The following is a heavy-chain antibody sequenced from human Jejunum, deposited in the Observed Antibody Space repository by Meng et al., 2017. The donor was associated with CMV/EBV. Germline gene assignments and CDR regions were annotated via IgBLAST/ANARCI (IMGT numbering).Heavy chain of an antibody. J-gene: IGHJ4*02. Sequence: SGFTFSRYAMHWVRQAPGKGLEWVAVISYDGSNKYYADSVKGRFTISRDNSKNTLYLQMNSLRPEDTAVYYCARDGDVVSGTYYFDYWGQGTLVTVSS. CDR3: ARDGDVVSGTYYFDY. CDR2: ISYDGSNK. CDR1: GFTFSRYA. D-gene: IGHD1-26*01. V-gene: IGHV3-30*04.